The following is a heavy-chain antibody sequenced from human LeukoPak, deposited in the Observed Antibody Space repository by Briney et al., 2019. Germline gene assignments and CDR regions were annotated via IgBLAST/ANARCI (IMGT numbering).Heavy chain of an antibody. CDR3: ARDRSNVAATGGWFDP. J-gene: IGHJ5*02. V-gene: IGHV3-23*01. Sequence: GGTLRLSCAASGLTFSSYGMSWVRQAPGRGLERVSAISTTGGTTYYADSVRGRFTISRDNSRNTLYLQMNSLRAEDTAVYYCARDRSNVAATGGWFDPWGQGTLVTVSS. D-gene: IGHD6-13*01. CDR2: ISTTGGTT. CDR1: GLTFSSYG.